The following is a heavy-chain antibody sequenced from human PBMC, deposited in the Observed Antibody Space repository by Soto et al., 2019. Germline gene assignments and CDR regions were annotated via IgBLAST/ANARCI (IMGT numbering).Heavy chain of an antibody. Sequence: GGSLSLSCAASGFTFSNAWMSWVRQAPGKGLEWVGRIKSKTDGGTTDYAAPVKGRFTISRDDSKNTLYLQMNSLKTEDTAVYYCTTGPYYDSSGPIDYWGQGTLVAVSS. CDR1: GFTFSNAW. CDR3: TTGPYYDSSGPIDY. D-gene: IGHD3-22*01. CDR2: IKSKTDGGTT. J-gene: IGHJ4*02. V-gene: IGHV3-15*01.